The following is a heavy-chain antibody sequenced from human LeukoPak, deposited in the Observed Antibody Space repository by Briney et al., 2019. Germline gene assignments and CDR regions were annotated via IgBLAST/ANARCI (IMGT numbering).Heavy chain of an antibody. Sequence: GGSLRLSCAASGFTFSSYSMNWVRQAPGKGLEWVSYISSSSSTIYYADSVKGRFTISRDNAKNSLYLQMNSLRAEDTAVYYCAKGSQWGWYYVDCFDYWGQGTLVTVSS. CDR1: GFTFSSYS. CDR3: AKGSQWGWYYVDCFDY. J-gene: IGHJ4*02. CDR2: ISSSSSTI. D-gene: IGHD6-19*01. V-gene: IGHV3-48*01.